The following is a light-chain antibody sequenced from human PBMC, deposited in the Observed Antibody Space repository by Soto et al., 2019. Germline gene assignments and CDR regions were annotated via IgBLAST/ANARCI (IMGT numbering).Light chain of an antibody. Sequence: VWPQSPGTLSLSPGERATLSCMASQSASSSCLAWYQQKPGQAPRLLISGASSRATGIPDRFSGSGSGTDFTLTISRLEPEDFAVYYCHQYGSSPWPFGQGTKVDI. CDR2: GAS. CDR3: HQYGSSPWP. V-gene: IGKV3-20*01. J-gene: IGKJ1*01. CDR1: QSASSSC.